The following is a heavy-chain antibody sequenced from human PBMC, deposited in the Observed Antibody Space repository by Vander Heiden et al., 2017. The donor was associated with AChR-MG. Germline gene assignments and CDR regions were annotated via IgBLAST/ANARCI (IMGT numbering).Heavy chain of an antibody. CDR2: ISGSGSST. Sequence: EVQLLESGGGLVQPGGSLRLSCAACGFTFSSYARSWVRQAPGKGLEWVSGISGSGSSTYYADSVKGRFTISRDNSENTLYMQMNSLRAEDTAVYYCAKRPSSGYYYYFDYWGQGTLVTVSS. CDR3: AKRPSSGYYYYFDY. D-gene: IGHD3-22*01. V-gene: IGHV3-23*01. J-gene: IGHJ4*02. CDR1: GFTFSSYA.